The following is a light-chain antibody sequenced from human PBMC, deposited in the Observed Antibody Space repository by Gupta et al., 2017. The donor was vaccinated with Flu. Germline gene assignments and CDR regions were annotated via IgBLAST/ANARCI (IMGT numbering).Light chain of an antibody. CDR3: SSYTTSGTSYV. CDR1: SSDIGGYNY. V-gene: IGLV2-14*01. Sequence: SSDIGGYNYVSWYRKHPGKAPKLIIYEVYNRPSGVSNRFSGSKSANTASLTISELQAEDEATYYCSSYTTSGTSYVFGAGTKVTVL. CDR2: EVY. J-gene: IGLJ1*01.